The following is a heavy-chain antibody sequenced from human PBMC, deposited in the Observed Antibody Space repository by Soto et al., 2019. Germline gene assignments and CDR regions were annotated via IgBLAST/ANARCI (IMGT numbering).Heavy chain of an antibody. V-gene: IGHV4-59*01. CDR2: IYYSGST. Sequence: QVQLQESGPGLVKPSETLSLTCTVSGGSISSYYWSWIRQPPGKGLEWIGYIYYSGSTNYNPSLKGQVTISVDTSKNQFSLKLTSVTAADTAVYYCARRYGGNFDYWGQGTLVTVSS. J-gene: IGHJ4*02. CDR3: ARRYGGNFDY. D-gene: IGHD1-26*01. CDR1: GGSISSYY.